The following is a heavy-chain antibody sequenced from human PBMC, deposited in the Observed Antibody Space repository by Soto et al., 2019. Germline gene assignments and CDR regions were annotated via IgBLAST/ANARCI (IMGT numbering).Heavy chain of an antibody. CDR1: GYTFTSYY. CDR2: INPSGGST. V-gene: IGHV1-46*01. D-gene: IGHD2-21*02. Sequence: ASVKVSCKASGYTFTSYYMHWVRQAPGQGLEWMGIINPSGGSTSYAQKFQGGVTMTRDTSTSTVYMELSSLRSEDTAVYYCAGVLAYCGGDCYSGFQQHGDAFDIWGKGTMVTVPS. J-gene: IGHJ3*02. CDR3: AGVLAYCGGDCYSGFQQHGDAFDI.